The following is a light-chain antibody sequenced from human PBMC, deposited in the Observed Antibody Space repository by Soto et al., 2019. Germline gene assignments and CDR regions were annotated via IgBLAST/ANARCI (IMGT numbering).Light chain of an antibody. CDR3: SSYTNNAGVI. V-gene: IGLV2-14*01. CDR2: EVS. J-gene: IGLJ2*01. CDR1: SSDIGAYNY. Sequence: QSALTQPASVSGSPGQSITISCTGASSDIGAYNYVSWYQQHPGQAPKLMIYEVSNRPSGVSNRFSGSKSGNTASLTISGLQAEDEANYYCSSYTNNAGVIFGGGTKLTVL.